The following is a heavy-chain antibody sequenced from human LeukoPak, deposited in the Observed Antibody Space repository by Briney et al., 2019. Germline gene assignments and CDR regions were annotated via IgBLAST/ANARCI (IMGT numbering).Heavy chain of an antibody. CDR1: GFTFSDYW. Sequence: GGSLRLSCAPPGFTFSDYWMHWVRQTPGRGLVWVSRINPDGSDILYADSVKGRFSISRDNANNLLYLQLNSLRAEDTAVYYCAYQLLLNWGQGTLVTVSS. J-gene: IGHJ4*02. D-gene: IGHD2-2*01. V-gene: IGHV3-74*01. CDR2: INPDGSDI. CDR3: AYQLLLN.